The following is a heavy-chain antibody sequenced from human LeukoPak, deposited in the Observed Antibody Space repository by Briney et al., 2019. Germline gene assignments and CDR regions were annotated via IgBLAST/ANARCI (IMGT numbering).Heavy chain of an antibody. D-gene: IGHD3-16*01. CDR1: GYSFADYW. J-gene: IGHJ4*02. CDR3: ARQGSSYAPFDY. CDR2: IYPGGSDI. V-gene: IGHV5-51*01. Sequence: GESLKISCKGSGYSFADYWIGWVRQMPGKGLEWMGIIYPGGSDITYGPSFQGQVTISADKSIRTAYLQWSNVKASDTAMYYCARQGSSYAPFDYWGQGTLVTVSS.